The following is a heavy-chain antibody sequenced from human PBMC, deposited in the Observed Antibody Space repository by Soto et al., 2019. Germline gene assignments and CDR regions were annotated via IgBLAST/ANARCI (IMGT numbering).Heavy chain of an antibody. CDR2: ISAHNGNT. CDR3: ARGRYGDY. V-gene: IGHV1-18*01. CDR1: GYTFTSYG. Sequence: QVNLVQSGAEVKKPGASVKVSCQASGYTFTSYGITWVRQAPGQGLEWMGWISAHNGNTDYAQKLQGRVIVTRDTSTSTAYMELRSRISDDAAVYYCARGRYGDYWGQGALVTVSS. D-gene: IGHD1-1*01. J-gene: IGHJ4*02.